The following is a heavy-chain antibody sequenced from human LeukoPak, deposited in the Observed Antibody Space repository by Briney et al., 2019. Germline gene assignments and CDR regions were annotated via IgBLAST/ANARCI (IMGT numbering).Heavy chain of an antibody. Sequence: GGSLRLSCATSGFIFSTYALSWVRQAPGKGLEWASSISGSGGSTYHADSVKGRFTISRDSSKNTLYLQMNSLRAEDTAIYYCARVIRAAPGKGYFDYWGQGTLVTVSS. CDR3: ARVIRAAPGKGYFDY. V-gene: IGHV3-23*01. CDR1: GFIFSTYA. CDR2: ISGSGGST. D-gene: IGHD6-13*01. J-gene: IGHJ4*02.